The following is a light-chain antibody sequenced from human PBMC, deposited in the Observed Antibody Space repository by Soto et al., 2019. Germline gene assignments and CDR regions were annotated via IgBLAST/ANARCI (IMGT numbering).Light chain of an antibody. Sequence: DIQLTQSPSLLSASVGDRVTITCRASQGIGSSLAWYHQKAGKAPKLLIHTASILQSGVPSRFSGSGSGTDFTLTITSLQPEDFATYYCQQRNSYPITFGQGTRLEIK. CDR3: QQRNSYPIT. CDR1: QGIGSS. V-gene: IGKV1-9*01. J-gene: IGKJ5*01. CDR2: TAS.